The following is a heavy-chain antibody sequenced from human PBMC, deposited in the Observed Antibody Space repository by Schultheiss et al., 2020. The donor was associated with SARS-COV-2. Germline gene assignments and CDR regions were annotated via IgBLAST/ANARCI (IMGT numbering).Heavy chain of an antibody. CDR2: IWYDGSNK. D-gene: IGHD2-21*01. CDR3: ARVGVSVVRYYYYYGMDV. J-gene: IGHJ6*02. Sequence: GGSLRLSCAASGFTFSSYAMHWVRQAPGKGLEWVAVIWYDGSNKYYADSVKGRFTISRDNAKNSLYLQMNSLRAEDTAVYYCARVGVSVVRYYYYYGMDVWGQGTTVTVSS. V-gene: IGHV3-33*08. CDR1: GFTFSSYA.